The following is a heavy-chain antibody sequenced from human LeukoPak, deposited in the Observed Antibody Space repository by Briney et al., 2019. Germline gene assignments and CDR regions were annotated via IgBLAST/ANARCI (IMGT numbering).Heavy chain of an antibody. CDR3: ARGMAAAYFDY. J-gene: IGHJ4*02. CDR1: GFTVSGNY. Sequence: GGSLRLSCAASGFTVSGNYMSWVRQAPGKGLEWVSIIYSGDSTYYADSVKGRFTISRDNSKNTLYLQMNSLRAEDTAVYYCARGMAAAYFDYWGQGTLVTVSS. CDR2: IYSGDST. D-gene: IGHD6-13*01. V-gene: IGHV3-53*01.